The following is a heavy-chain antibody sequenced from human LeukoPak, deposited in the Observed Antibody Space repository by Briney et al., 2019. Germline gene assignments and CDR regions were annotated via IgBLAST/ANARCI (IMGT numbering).Heavy chain of an antibody. J-gene: IGHJ4*02. CDR1: GFTFSSYE. Sequence: GGSLRLSCAASGFTFSSYEINWVRQAPGQGLEWVSYISSSGSTRYYADSVKGRFTSSRDDAKNSVYLQMNSLRAEDTAVYYCARDKEGELLLDYWGQGTQVTVSS. CDR3: ARDKEGELLLDY. D-gene: IGHD1-26*01. CDR2: ISSSGSTR. V-gene: IGHV3-48*03.